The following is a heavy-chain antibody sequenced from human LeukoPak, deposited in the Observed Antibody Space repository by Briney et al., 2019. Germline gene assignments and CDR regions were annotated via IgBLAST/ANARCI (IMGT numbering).Heavy chain of an antibody. CDR1: GGSISSGDYY. CDR2: IYYSGST. D-gene: IGHD5-18*01. V-gene: IGHV4-30-4*01. Sequence: SETLSLTCTVSGGSISSGDYYWSWIRQRPGKGLEWIGYIYYSGSTYYNPSLKSRVTISVDTSKNQFSLKLSSVTAADTAVYYCAREGYSYGNYYYGMDVWGQGTTVTVSS. CDR3: AREGYSYGNYYYGMDV. J-gene: IGHJ6*02.